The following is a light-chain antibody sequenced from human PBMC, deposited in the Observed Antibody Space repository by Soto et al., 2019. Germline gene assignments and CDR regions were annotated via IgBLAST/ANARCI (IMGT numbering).Light chain of an antibody. CDR3: CSYAGSSTLV. J-gene: IGLJ2*01. CDR1: SSDVGSYKF. CDR2: EGR. Sequence: QSVLTQPASVSGSPGQSITISCTGTSSDVGSYKFVSWYQQHPGKAPKLMIYEGRKRPSGVSNRFSGSKSGNTASLTISGLQAEDEADYYCCSYAGSSTLVFGGGTKLTVL. V-gene: IGLV2-23*01.